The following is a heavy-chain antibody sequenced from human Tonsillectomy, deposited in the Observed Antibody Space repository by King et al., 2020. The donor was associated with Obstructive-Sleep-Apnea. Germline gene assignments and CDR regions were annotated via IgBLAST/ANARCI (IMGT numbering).Heavy chain of an antibody. V-gene: IGHV4-59*01. CDR2: IYYSGST. Sequence: QLQESGPGLVKPSETLSLTCTVSGGSISSYYWSWIRQPPGKGLEWIGYIYYSGSTDYNPSLKSRVTISVDTSKNQFSLKLSSVTAADTAVYYCARVAAAAIDYWGQGTLVTVSS. D-gene: IGHD6-13*01. CDR1: GGSISSYY. CDR3: ARVAAAAIDY. J-gene: IGHJ4*02.